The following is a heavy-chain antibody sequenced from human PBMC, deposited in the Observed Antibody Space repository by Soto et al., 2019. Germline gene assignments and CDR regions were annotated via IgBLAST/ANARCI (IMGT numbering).Heavy chain of an antibody. CDR3: AKGMFSSSPAAAGSFDY. V-gene: IGHV1-2*02. CDR2: INPKTRGT. J-gene: IGHJ4*02. Sequence: GASVKVSCKASGYTFTDYFIHWVRQAPGQGFEWMGWINPKTRGTNYAQKFQGRVTMTRDTSNSTAYMELRGLRAEDTAVYFCAKGMFSSSPAAAGSFDYWGQGALVTVSS. CDR1: GYTFTDYF. D-gene: IGHD3-10*01.